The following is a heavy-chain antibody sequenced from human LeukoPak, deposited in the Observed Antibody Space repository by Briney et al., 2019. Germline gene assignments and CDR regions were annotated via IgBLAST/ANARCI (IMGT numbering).Heavy chain of an antibody. CDR2: IYHSGST. CDR3: ARHLKYCGGDCYLW. CDR1: GYSISSGYY. J-gene: IGHJ4*02. Sequence: SETLSLTCAVSGYSISSGYYWGWIRQPPGKGLEWIGSIYHSGSTYYNPSLKSRVTISVDASKNQFSLKLSSVTAADTAVYYCARHLKYCGGDCYLWWGQGNPGHRLL. V-gene: IGHV4-38-2*01. D-gene: IGHD2-21*01.